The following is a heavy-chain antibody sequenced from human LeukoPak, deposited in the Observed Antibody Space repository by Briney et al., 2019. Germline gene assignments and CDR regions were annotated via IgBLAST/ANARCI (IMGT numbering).Heavy chain of an antibody. J-gene: IGHJ5*02. CDR3: AKDNSPGWFGP. Sequence: HTGGSLRLSCAASGFTFSSYEMNWVRQAPGKGLVWVSRIKSDGSSTSYADSVKGRFTISRDNAKNTLYLQMNSLRAEDTAIYYCAKDNSPGWFGPWGQGTLVTVSS. CDR2: IKSDGSST. D-gene: IGHD4-11*01. V-gene: IGHV3-74*01. CDR1: GFTFSSYE.